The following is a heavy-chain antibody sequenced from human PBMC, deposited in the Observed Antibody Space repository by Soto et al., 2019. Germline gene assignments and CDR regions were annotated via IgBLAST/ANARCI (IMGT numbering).Heavy chain of an antibody. D-gene: IGHD6-19*01. CDR3: AKEEDSSGWYGNYYYGMDV. CDR1: GFTFSSYG. V-gene: IGHV3-30*18. Sequence: LRLSCAASGFTFSSYGMHWVRQAPGKGLEWVAVISYDGSNKYYADSVKGRFTISRDNSKNTLYLQMNSLRAEDTAVYYCAKEEDSSGWYGNYYYGMDVWGQGTTVTVSS. CDR2: ISYDGSNK. J-gene: IGHJ6*02.